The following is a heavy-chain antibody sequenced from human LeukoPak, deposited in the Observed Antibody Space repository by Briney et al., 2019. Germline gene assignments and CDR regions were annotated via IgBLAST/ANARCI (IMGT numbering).Heavy chain of an antibody. V-gene: IGHV4-34*01. CDR2: INPVGLT. CDR1: DDSITVYY. Sequence: SETLSLTCTVSDDSITVYYWTWIRQPPGKGLEWIGEINPVGLTNYNPSLKSRVTISADTSKSQFSLHVTSVTAADTAMYYCARGWGSAMIRGLAGDSWGQGTLVAVSS. CDR3: ARGWGSAMIRGLAGDS. J-gene: IGHJ5*02. D-gene: IGHD3-10*01.